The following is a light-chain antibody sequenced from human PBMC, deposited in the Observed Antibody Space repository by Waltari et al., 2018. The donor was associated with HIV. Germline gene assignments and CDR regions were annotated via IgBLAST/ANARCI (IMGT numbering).Light chain of an antibody. J-gene: IGLJ2*01. CDR3: AAWRDSLSAVV. CDR1: SSTIGTNY. Sequence: QSVLTQPPSASGTPGQRVTISCSGSSSTIGTNYLSWYQQLPGTAPKLLIYRNNQRPSGVPDRFSGSKSGTSASLAISGLRSEDEADYYCAAWRDSLSAVVFGGGTKLTVL. CDR2: RNN. V-gene: IGLV1-47*01.